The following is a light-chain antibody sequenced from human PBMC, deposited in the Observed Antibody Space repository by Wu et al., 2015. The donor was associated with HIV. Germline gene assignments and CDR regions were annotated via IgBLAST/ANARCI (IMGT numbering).Light chain of an antibody. V-gene: IGKV1-39*01. Sequence: DIQMTQSPSSLSASVGDRVTITCRASQSISNFLNWYQQKPGEAPKLLIYGASNLQSGVPSRFSGSGSGTDFTLTISSLQPEDFATYYCQQSYSLWTSGLGTKVEIK. CDR3: QQSYSLWT. CDR1: QSISNF. CDR2: GAS. J-gene: IGKJ1*01.